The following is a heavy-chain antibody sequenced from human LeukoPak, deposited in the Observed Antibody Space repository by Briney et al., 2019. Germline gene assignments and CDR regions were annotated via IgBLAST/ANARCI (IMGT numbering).Heavy chain of an antibody. CDR2: INPNSGGT. CDR3: ASADFGVVIHYYYGMDV. Sequence: ASVKVSCKASGYTFTSYYMHWVRQAPGQGLEWMGWINPNSGGTNYAQKFQGRVTMTRDTSISTAYMELSRLRSDDTAVYYCASADFGVVIHYYYGMDVWGQGTTVTVSS. D-gene: IGHD3-3*01. CDR1: GYTFTSYY. J-gene: IGHJ6*02. V-gene: IGHV1-2*02.